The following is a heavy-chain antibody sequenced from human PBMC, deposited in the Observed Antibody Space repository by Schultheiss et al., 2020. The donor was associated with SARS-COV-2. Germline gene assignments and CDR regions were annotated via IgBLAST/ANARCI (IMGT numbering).Heavy chain of an antibody. J-gene: IGHJ4*02. D-gene: IGHD1-7*01. CDR2: ISTTSSYT. Sequence: GGSLRLSCAASGFTFSDYYMNWIRQAPGKGLEWVSYISTTSSYTNYADSVKGRFSISRDNSKNTLYLQMNSLRDEDTAVYYCARAFIIGNYVDYFDTWGQGTLVTVSS. CDR3: ARAFIIGNYVDYFDT. CDR1: GFTFSDYY. V-gene: IGHV3-11*05.